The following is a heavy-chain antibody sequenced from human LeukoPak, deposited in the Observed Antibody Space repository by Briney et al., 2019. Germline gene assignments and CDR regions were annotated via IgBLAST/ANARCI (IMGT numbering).Heavy chain of an antibody. V-gene: IGHV4-61*02. J-gene: IGHJ5*02. D-gene: IGHD3-22*01. Sequence: PSQTLSLTCIVSGGSISSGSYYWSWIRQPAGKGLEWIGRIYTSGSTNYNPSLKSRVTISVDTSKNQFSLKLSSVTAADTAVYYCARTRPRFVDSSSGWFDPWGQGTLVTVSS. CDR1: GGSISSGSYY. CDR2: IYTSGST. CDR3: ARTRPRFVDSSSGWFDP.